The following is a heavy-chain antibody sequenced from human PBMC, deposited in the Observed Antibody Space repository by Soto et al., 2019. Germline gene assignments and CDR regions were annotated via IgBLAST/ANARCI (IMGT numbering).Heavy chain of an antibody. Sequence: SETLSLTCTVSGGSISSSSYYWGWIRQPPGKGLEWIGSIYYSGSTYYNPSLKSRVTISVDTSKNQFSLKLSSVTAADTAVYYCARQPPRAAYSSSPYYYYYYYMDVWGKGTTVTVSS. CDR1: GGSISSSSYY. CDR2: IYYSGST. D-gene: IGHD6-6*01. CDR3: ARQPPRAAYSSSPYYYYYYYMDV. V-gene: IGHV4-39*01. J-gene: IGHJ6*03.